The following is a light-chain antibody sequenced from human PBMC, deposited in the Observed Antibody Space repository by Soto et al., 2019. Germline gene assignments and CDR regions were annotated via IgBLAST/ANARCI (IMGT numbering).Light chain of an antibody. J-gene: IGKJ4*01. V-gene: IGKV3-20*01. Sequence: EIVVTQSPGTLSLSPGERATLFCRASQSVSSSFLAWYQQKPGQAPRLLIYGASDRATGIPDRFSGSGSGTDFTLTIRRLEPEDFAVYYCQQYGSSPLTFGGGTKVDIK. CDR2: GAS. CDR1: QSVSSSF. CDR3: QQYGSSPLT.